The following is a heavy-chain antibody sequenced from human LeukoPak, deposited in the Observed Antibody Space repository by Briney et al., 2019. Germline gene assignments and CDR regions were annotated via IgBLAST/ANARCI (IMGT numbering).Heavy chain of an antibody. CDR1: GFTVSSNY. CDR3: ALQNPYGSLND. Sequence: GGSLRLSCAASGFTVSSNYMSWVRQAPGKGLEWVSVIYSGGSTYYADSVKGRFTISRDNGKSSLYLQMNSLRDEDTALYLCALQNPYGSLNDWGQGTLVTVSS. J-gene: IGHJ4*02. D-gene: IGHD3-10*01. CDR2: IYSGGST. V-gene: IGHV3-66*01.